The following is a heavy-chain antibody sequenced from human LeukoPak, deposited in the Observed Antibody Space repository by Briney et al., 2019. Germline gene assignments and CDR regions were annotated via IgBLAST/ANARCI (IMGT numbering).Heavy chain of an antibody. CDR3: AKDCPWCGLDV. CDR2: ISETDGST. V-gene: IGHV3-23*01. J-gene: IGHJ6*02. D-gene: IGHD2-15*01. Sequence: GGSLRLSCAAAGFPFSSYKMSWVRRAPGKELEWVSVISETDGSTFYADSVKGRFTISRDNSENMLYLQMNSLRVEDTAIYYCAKDCPWCGLDVWGQGTTVTVSS. CDR1: GFPFSSYK.